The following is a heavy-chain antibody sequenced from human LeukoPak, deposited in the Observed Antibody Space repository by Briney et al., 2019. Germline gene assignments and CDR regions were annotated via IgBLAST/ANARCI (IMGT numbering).Heavy chain of an antibody. D-gene: IGHD2-2*01. Sequence: PGGSLRLSCAASGFTLSTYGMHWVRQAPGKGLEWLAYISYDGNNEYYVDSVKGRFTISRDNSKNTLFLQMNSLRAEDTAVYYCAKFHPDVPAVGDGLPAFDIWGQGTMVTVSS. V-gene: IGHV3-30*18. CDR3: AKFHPDVPAVGDGLPAFDI. CDR2: ISYDGNNE. J-gene: IGHJ3*02. CDR1: GFTLSTYG.